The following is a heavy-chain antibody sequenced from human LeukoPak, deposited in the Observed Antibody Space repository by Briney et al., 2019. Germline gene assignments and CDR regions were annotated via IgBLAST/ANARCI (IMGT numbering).Heavy chain of an antibody. CDR2: INHSGST. Sequence: PSETLSLTCAVYGGSFSGYYWSWIRQPPGKGLEWIGEINHSGSTNYNPSLKSRVTISVDTSKNQFSLKLSSVTAADTAVYYCARGRRGKMGGYWGQGTLVTVSS. D-gene: IGHD1-26*01. V-gene: IGHV4-34*01. CDR3: ARGRRGKMGGY. CDR1: GGSFSGYY. J-gene: IGHJ4*02.